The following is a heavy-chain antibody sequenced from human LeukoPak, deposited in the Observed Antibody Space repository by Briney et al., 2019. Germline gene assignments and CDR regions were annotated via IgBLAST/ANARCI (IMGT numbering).Heavy chain of an antibody. CDR2: IRYDGSNK. V-gene: IGHV3-30*02. Sequence: PGGSLRLSCAASGFTFSSYGMHWVRQAPGKGLEWVAFIRYDGSNKYYADSVRGRFTISRDNSKNTLYLQMNSLRAEDTAVYYCAKRENWSFDYWGQGTLVTVSS. D-gene: IGHD1-1*01. J-gene: IGHJ4*02. CDR3: AKRENWSFDY. CDR1: GFTFSSYG.